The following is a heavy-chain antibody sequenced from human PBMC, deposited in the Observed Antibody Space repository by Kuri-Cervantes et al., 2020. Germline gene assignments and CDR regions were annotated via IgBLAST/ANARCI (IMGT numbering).Heavy chain of an antibody. J-gene: IGHJ4*02. Sequence: ASVKVSCKASGGTFSSYAISWVRQAPGQGLEWMGWINPNSGGTNYAQKFQGRVTMTRDTSISTAYMELSRLRSDDTAVYYCARPLTPRTLLYWGQGTLVTVSS. D-gene: IGHD2-21*01. CDR1: GGTFSSYA. CDR3: ARPLTPRTLLY. V-gene: IGHV1-2*02. CDR2: INPNSGGT.